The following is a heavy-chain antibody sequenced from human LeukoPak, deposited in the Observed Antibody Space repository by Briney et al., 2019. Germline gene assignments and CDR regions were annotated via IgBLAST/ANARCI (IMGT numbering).Heavy chain of an antibody. CDR1: GGTFSSYA. V-gene: IGHV1-2*02. CDR3: ARDPSGSWVDY. CDR2: INPNSGGT. J-gene: IGHJ4*02. D-gene: IGHD1-26*01. Sequence: ASVKVSCKASGGTFSSYAISWVRQAPGQGLEWMGWINPNSGGTNYAQKFQGRVTMTRDTSISTAYMELSRLRSDDTAVYYCARDPSGSWVDYWGQGTLVTVSS.